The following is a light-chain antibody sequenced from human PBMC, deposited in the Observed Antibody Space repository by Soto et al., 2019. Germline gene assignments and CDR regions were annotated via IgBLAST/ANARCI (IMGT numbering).Light chain of an antibody. CDR3: ASLQNDSYYV. CDR1: SSDVGAYDF. CDR2: EVT. J-gene: IGLJ1*01. Sequence: QSALPQPPSASGSPGQSVTISCTGTSSDVGAYDFVSWFQQHPDKAPKLMIYEVTKRPSGVPDRFSGSKSGNTASLTVSGLQAEDEAEYYCASLQNDSYYVFGTGTKVTVL. V-gene: IGLV2-8*01.